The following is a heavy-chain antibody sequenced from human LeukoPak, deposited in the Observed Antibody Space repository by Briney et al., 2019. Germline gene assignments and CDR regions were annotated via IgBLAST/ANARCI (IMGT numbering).Heavy chain of an antibody. D-gene: IGHD3-16*01. CDR3: ARGVNTYLWFGGDYMDV. J-gene: IGHJ6*03. Sequence: ASVKVSCKASGYTFTGYYMHWVRQAPGQGLEWMGGIIPMFGTGNYAEKFQGRVTITRNTSISTAYMELSSLRSEDTAVYYCARGVNTYLWFGGDYMDVWGKGSTVTVSS. CDR2: IIPMFGTG. CDR1: GYTFTGYY. V-gene: IGHV1-8*03.